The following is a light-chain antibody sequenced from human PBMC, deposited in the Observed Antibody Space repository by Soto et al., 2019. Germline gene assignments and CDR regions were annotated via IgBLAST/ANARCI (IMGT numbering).Light chain of an antibody. Sequence: EIVLTQSPGTLSLSPGERATLSCRASQSVSSYLAWYQQKPGQAPRLLIYGASSRATGIPDRFSGSGSGTDFTLTISRLVPEDFAVYYCQQYSISPRTFGQGTKVEIK. CDR2: GAS. J-gene: IGKJ1*01. CDR1: QSVSSY. V-gene: IGKV3-20*01. CDR3: QQYSISPRT.